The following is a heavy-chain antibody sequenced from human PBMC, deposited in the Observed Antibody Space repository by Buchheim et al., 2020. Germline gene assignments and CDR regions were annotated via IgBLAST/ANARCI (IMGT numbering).Heavy chain of an antibody. CDR2: FYTRGSF. CDR3: ARGVGISSMKNYFDP. D-gene: IGHD6-13*01. Sequence: QVQLQESGPGLVKPSQTLSLTCIVSGGSIRSGDYYWSWIRQPAGKGLEWIGRFYTRGSFNYNPSLKSRITISIDTSKNQFPLNLTSVTAADTAVYYCARGVGISSMKNYFDPWGQGTL. J-gene: IGHJ5*02. V-gene: IGHV4-61*02. CDR1: GGSIRSGDYY.